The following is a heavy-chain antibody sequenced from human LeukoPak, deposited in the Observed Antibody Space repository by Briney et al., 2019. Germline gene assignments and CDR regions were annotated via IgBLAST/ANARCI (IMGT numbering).Heavy chain of an antibody. D-gene: IGHD1-26*01. Sequence: SETLSLTCTVSGGSISSYYWNWIRQFPGKGLEWIAYVYYTGSTNFNPSLKSRVTISLDTSKNQFSLKLITVTAADTAVHYCARGTGNYFPFDYWGQGTLVTVSS. V-gene: IGHV4-59*01. CDR3: ARGTGNYFPFDY. CDR2: VYYTGST. J-gene: IGHJ4*02. CDR1: GGSISSYY.